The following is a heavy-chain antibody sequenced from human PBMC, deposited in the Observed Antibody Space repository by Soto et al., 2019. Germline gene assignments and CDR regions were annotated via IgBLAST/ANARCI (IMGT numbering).Heavy chain of an antibody. Sequence: QVQLVQSGAEVKKPGASVKVSCRASGYIFTNYYIHWVRQAPGQGLEWMGIIKTSGGGTNYAQKFQGRVTMTRDTSTSTVYMELSSLRSEDTGVYYCAKVYYDSSGNTQGGFDYWGQGTLVTVSS. J-gene: IGHJ4*02. CDR2: IKTSGGGT. CDR1: GYIFTNYY. D-gene: IGHD3-22*01. CDR3: AKVYYDSSGNTQGGFDY. V-gene: IGHV1-46*01.